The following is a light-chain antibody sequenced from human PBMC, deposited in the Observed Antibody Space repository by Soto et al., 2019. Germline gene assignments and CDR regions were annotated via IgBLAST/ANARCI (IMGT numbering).Light chain of an antibody. CDR3: QQSYSTPLG. V-gene: IGKV1-39*01. J-gene: IGKJ3*01. CDR1: QSISSY. CDR2: AAS. Sequence: DIQMTQSPSSLSASVGDRVTITCRASQSISSYLNWYQQKPGKAPKLLIYAASSLQSGVPSRFSGSGSGTDFTLTISSLQPEDFATYYCQQSYSTPLGFGPGTKVDI.